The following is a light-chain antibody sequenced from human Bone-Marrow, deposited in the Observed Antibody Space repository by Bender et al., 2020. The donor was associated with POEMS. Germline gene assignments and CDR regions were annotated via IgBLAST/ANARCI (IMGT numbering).Light chain of an antibody. J-gene: IGLJ1*01. CDR2: NIS. Sequence: QSALTQPPSVSGSPGQSITISCTGTSSDVGGYNFVSWYQQHPGKAPKLIIFNISDRPSGISSRFSASRSGNTASLTISSLQTEDEADYYCNSYTSTDTLVFGSGTTVSV. CDR3: NSYTSTDTLV. V-gene: IGLV2-14*01. CDR1: SSDVGGYNF.